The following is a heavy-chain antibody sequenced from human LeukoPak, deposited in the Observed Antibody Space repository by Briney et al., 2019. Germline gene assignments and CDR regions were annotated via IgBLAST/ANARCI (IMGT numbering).Heavy chain of an antibody. D-gene: IGHD1-26*01. CDR2: IYTSGST. Sequence: SSETLSLTCTVSGGSISSGSYYWSWIRQPAGKGLEWIGRIYTSGSTNYNPSLKSRVTISVDTSKDQFSLKLSSVTAADTAVYYCARDRVKDGGGSYYQGDAFDIWGQGTMVTVSS. CDR3: ARDRVKDGGGSYYQGDAFDI. J-gene: IGHJ3*02. V-gene: IGHV4-61*02. CDR1: GGSISSGSYY.